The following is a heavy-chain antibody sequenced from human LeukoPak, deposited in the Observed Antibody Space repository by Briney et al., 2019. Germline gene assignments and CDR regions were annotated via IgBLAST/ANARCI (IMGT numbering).Heavy chain of an antibody. CDR3: AIRWDSSGWYYFDY. Sequence: GGSLRLSCAASGFTFSSSAMSWVRQAPGKGLEWVSAISNNGGYTYYADSVQGRFTISRDNSKSTLCLQMNSLRAEDTAVYYCAIRWDSSGWYYFDYWGQGTLVTVSS. D-gene: IGHD6-19*01. V-gene: IGHV3-23*01. J-gene: IGHJ4*02. CDR1: GFTFSSSA. CDR2: ISNNGGYT.